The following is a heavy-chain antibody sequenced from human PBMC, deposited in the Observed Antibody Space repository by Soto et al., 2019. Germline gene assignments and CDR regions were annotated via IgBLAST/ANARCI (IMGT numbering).Heavy chain of an antibody. Sequence: GGSLRLSCTASGFLFSSYGLHWVRQAPGKGLEWVGIVSYDRSDSYYADSVKGRFTISRDNSNKTMSLQMNSLRTEDTALYYCATFGIYDFWSGYLHRDAFDVWGQGTMVTVSS. CDR1: GFLFSSYG. CDR2: VSYDRSDS. D-gene: IGHD3-3*01. V-gene: IGHV3-30*03. J-gene: IGHJ3*01. CDR3: ATFGIYDFWSGYLHRDAFDV.